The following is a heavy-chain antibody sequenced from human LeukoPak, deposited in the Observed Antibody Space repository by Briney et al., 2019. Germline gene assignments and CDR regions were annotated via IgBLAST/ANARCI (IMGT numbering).Heavy chain of an antibody. CDR3: LRGKPLDY. CDR2: INPDGKDI. V-gene: IGHV3-74*01. J-gene: IGHJ4*02. D-gene: IGHD3-10*01. CDR1: GLTFSRYW. Sequence: PGGSLRLSCAVSGLTFSRYWMYWVRQAPGKGLVWVSRINPDGKDITYADSVKGRFTVSRDNANNVLYLQIDSLRADDTAVYYCLRGKPLDYWGQGTLVTVSS.